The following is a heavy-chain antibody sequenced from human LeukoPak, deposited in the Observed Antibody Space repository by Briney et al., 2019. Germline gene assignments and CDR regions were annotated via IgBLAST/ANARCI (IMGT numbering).Heavy chain of an antibody. Sequence: SETLSLTCTVSGGSISRYYWSWIRQPPRKGLEWIVYIHYSGSTNYNPSLKSRVTISMDTSKNQFSLKLTSVTAADTAVYYCARLDGNWNYFDYWGLGTLVTVSS. D-gene: IGHD1-20*01. CDR2: IHYSGST. J-gene: IGHJ4*02. V-gene: IGHV4-59*08. CDR3: ARLDGNWNYFDY. CDR1: GGSISRYY.